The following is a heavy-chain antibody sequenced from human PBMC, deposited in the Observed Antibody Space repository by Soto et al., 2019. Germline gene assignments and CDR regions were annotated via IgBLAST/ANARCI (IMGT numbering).Heavy chain of an antibody. Sequence: PGGSLRLSCLASGFTFSRHAVHWVRQAPGKGLEYVSGISGNGGKTYYGASVKGRFTVFRDNSRNTLYLQMNNLRPDDTALYYCVKVSGVLEHRMLKGGNFDYWGQGTLVTVYS. V-gene: IGHV3-64D*06. J-gene: IGHJ4*02. CDR1: GFTFSRHA. D-gene: IGHD2-8*01. CDR2: ISGNGGKT. CDR3: VKVSGVLEHRMLKGGNFDY.